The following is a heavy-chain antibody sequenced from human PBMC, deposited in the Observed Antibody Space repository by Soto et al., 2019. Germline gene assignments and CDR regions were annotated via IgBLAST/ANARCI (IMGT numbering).Heavy chain of an antibody. V-gene: IGHV4-59*12. J-gene: IGHJ4*02. CDR3: ARYIFDY. CDR2: FSDSGST. Sequence: PSETLSLTCTVSGGSISSYYWSWIRQPPEKGLEWIGYFSDSGSTNYNPSLKSRVTISVDTSKNQFSLKLSSVTAADTAVYYCARYIFDYWGQGTLVTVSS. D-gene: IGHD2-15*01. CDR1: GGSISSYY.